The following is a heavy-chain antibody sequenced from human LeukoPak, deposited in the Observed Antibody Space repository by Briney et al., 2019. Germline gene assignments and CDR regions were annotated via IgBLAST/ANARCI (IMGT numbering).Heavy chain of an antibody. CDR2: IHERGSA. D-gene: IGHD6-6*01. V-gene: IGHV4-38-2*02. CDR1: GHSYNTDSF. J-gene: IGHJ5*02. CDR3: ARAARPSNNWFDP. Sequence: SETLSLTCNVSGHSYNTDSFWGWIRQPPGKGLEWIGSIHERGSAFYTPSLKSRVAISIDTSKNQFSLKVNSVLAADTAVYYCARAARPSNNWFDPWGQGTLVTVSS.